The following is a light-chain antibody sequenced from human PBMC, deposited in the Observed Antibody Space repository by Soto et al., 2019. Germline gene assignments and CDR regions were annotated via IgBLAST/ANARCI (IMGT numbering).Light chain of an antibody. Sequence: DLQMTQSPSTLSASVGDRVTITCRASQSCHNSLAWYQQKAGKAPTLLIYDASTLQSGVPSRFSGSGSGTEFSRTISSLQPEDFATYYCLCYITYPWTFGQGTKVEIK. CDR3: LCYITYPWT. V-gene: IGKV1-5*01. CDR1: QSCHNS. J-gene: IGKJ1*01. CDR2: DAS.